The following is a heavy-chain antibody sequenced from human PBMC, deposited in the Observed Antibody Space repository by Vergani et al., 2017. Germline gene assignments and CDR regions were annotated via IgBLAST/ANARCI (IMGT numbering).Heavy chain of an antibody. CDR3: ATRSYDRVDY. D-gene: IGHD3-3*01. Sequence: QLQLQESGSGLVKPSQTLSLTCAVSGGSITSGDYSWSWIRQPPGKGLEWIGRIYSSGITNYNPSLKSRVTISIDTSKNQFSLKLNSVTAADTAVYYCATRSYDRVDYWGKGALVSVSS. V-gene: IGHV4-30-2*03. CDR2: IYSSGIT. J-gene: IGHJ4*02. CDR1: GGSITSGDYS.